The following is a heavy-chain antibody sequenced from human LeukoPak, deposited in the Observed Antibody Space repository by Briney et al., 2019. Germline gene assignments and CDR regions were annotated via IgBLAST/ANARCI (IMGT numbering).Heavy chain of an antibody. CDR2: INHSGST. D-gene: IGHD3-22*01. Sequence: SETLSLTCAVSGGSISSGGYSWSWIRQPPGKGLEWIGEINHSGSTNYNPSLKSRVTISVDTSKNQFSLKLSSVTAADTAVYYCASGSRLLPVAYWGQGTLVTVSS. CDR3: ASGSRLLPVAY. J-gene: IGHJ4*02. V-gene: IGHV4-34*01. CDR1: GGSISSGGYS.